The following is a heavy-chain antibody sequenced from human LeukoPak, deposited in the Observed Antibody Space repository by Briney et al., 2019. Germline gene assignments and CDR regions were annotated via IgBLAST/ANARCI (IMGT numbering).Heavy chain of an antibody. Sequence: GSLRLSCAASGFTFSSHWMSWVRQAPGKGLEWVANIKEDGSEKYYVDSMKGRFTISRDNAKNSLYLQINSLRAEDTAVYYCVREKKGTITDFDYWGQGTLVTVPS. CDR2: IKEDGSEK. CDR3: VREKKGTITDFDY. CDR1: GFTFSSHW. J-gene: IGHJ4*02. V-gene: IGHV3-7*01. D-gene: IGHD1-1*01.